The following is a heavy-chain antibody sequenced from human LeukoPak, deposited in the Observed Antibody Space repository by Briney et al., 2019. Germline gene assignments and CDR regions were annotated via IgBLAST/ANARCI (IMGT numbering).Heavy chain of an antibody. CDR3: AREPYSYDLDY. J-gene: IGHJ4*02. D-gene: IGHD5-18*01. V-gene: IGHV1-46*01. Sequence: APVKVSCKASGYTFTSYYMHWVRQAPGQGLEWMGIINPSGGSTSYAQKFQGRVTMTRDTSTSTVYMELSSLRSEDTAVYYCAREPYSYDLDYWGQGTLVTVSS. CDR1: GYTFTSYY. CDR2: INPSGGST.